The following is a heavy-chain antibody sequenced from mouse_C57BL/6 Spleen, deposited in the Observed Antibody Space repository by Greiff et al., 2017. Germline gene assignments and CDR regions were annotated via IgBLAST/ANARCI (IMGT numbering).Heavy chain of an antibody. CDR2: IDPEDGET. CDR3: ARGDDYDEGFAY. J-gene: IGHJ3*01. Sequence: EVKLQESGAELVKPGASVKLSCTASGFNIKDYYMHWVKQRTEQGLEWIGRIDPEDGETKYAPKFQGKATITADTSSNTAYLQLSSLTAEDTAVDYCARGDDYDEGFAYWGQGTLVTVSA. V-gene: IGHV14-2*01. CDR1: GFNIKDYY. D-gene: IGHD2-4*01.